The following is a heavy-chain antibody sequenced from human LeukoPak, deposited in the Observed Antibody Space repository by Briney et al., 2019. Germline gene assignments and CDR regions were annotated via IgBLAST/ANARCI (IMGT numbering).Heavy chain of an antibody. D-gene: IGHD6-13*01. CDR3: ARVGSIAAAGTPDY. J-gene: IGHJ4*02. CDR2: ISSSGSHT. Sequence: GRSLRLSCAASGFTFSDYYMSWIRQAPGKGLEWVSYISSSGSHTMYADSVKGRFTISRDNAKNSLSLQVNSLRVDDTAVYYCARVGSIAAAGTPDYWGQGTLVTVSS. V-gene: IGHV3-11*06. CDR1: GFTFSDYY.